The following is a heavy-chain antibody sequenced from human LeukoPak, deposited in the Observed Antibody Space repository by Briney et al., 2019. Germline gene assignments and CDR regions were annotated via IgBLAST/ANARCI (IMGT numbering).Heavy chain of an antibody. CDR1: GFTFSNYA. Sequence: GGSLRLSCAASGFTFSNYAMSWVRQAPGKGLEWASGISGDGGNTYYADSVKGRFTISRDNSKNTLYLQMNSLRAEDTAVYYCARDGEGGSGSYYNAERTVTGYFDLWGRGTLVTVSS. CDR3: ARDGEGGSGSYYNAERTVTGYFDL. V-gene: IGHV3-23*01. D-gene: IGHD3-10*01. J-gene: IGHJ2*01. CDR2: ISGDGGNT.